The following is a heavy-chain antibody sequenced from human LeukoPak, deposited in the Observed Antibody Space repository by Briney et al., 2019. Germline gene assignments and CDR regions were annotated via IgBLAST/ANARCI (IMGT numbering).Heavy chain of an antibody. J-gene: IGHJ3*02. Sequence: SETLSLTCTVSGASISGAYWSWIRQPPGKGLEWIGYIYSSGITNYNPSLKSRVTISVDTSQNQFSLKLTSVTAAETAVYYCARRGPYDTSGYAFDIWGQGQWSPSLQ. D-gene: IGHD3-22*01. CDR2: IYSSGIT. CDR1: GASISGAY. CDR3: ARRGPYDTSGYAFDI. V-gene: IGHV4-59*01.